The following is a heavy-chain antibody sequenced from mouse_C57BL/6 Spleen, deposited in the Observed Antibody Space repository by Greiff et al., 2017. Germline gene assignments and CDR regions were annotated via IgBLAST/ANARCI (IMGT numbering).Heavy chain of an antibody. V-gene: IGHV1-69*01. Sequence: VQLQQPGAELVMPGASVKLSCKASGYTFTSYWMHWVKQRPGQGLEWIGEIDPSDSYTNYNQKFKGKSTLTVDKSSSTAYMQLSSLTSEDSAVYYCARASSTVVPFAYWGQGTLVTVSA. CDR1: GYTFTSYW. D-gene: IGHD1-1*01. CDR2: IDPSDSYT. CDR3: ARASSTVVPFAY. J-gene: IGHJ3*01.